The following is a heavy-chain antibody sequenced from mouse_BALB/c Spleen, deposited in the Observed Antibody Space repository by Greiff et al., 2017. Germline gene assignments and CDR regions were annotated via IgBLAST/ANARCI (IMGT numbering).Heavy chain of an antibody. V-gene: IGHV5-6*01. D-gene: IGHD2-1*01. Sequence: EVKLMESGGDLVKPGGSLKLSCAASGFTFSSYGMSWVRQTPDKRLEWVATISSGGSYTYYPDSVKGRFTISRDNAKNTLYLQMSSLKSEDTAMYYCARHRGNYEYYFDYWGQGTTLTVSS. CDR2: ISSGGSYT. J-gene: IGHJ2*01. CDR1: GFTFSSYG. CDR3: ARHRGNYEYYFDY.